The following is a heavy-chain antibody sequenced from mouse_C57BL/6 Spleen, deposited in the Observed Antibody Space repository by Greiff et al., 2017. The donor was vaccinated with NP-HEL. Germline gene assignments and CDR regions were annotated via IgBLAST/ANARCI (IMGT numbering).Heavy chain of an antibody. CDR1: GYTFTSYW. CDR2: IDPSASYT. V-gene: IGHV1-50*01. D-gene: IGHD1-1*01. J-gene: IGHJ4*01. CDR3: ARSITTGDYYAKDY. Sequence: VQLQQPGAELVKPGASVKLSCKASGYTFTSYWMQWVKQRPGQGLEWIGEIDPSASYTNYNQQFKGQATLTVDTSTSTTYMQLSRRTSEDSAIYYCARSITTGDYYAKDYWGQGTSVTVSS.